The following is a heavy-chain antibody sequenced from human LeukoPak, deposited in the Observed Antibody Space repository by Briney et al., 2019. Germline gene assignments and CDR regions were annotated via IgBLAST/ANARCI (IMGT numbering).Heavy chain of an antibody. D-gene: IGHD3-9*01. CDR1: GFSLNTSGVG. J-gene: IGHJ4*02. V-gene: IGHV2-5*02. CDR3: AHSPVIDFDWFPFDS. CDR2: IYWDDDK. Sequence: SGPTLVKPTQTLTLTCTFSGFSLNTSGVGVGWIRQPPEKALERLALIYWDDDKRYSPSLKNRLSVTKDTSKNQVVLTMTNMDPVDTATYYCAHSPVIDFDWFPFDSWGQGTLVTVSS.